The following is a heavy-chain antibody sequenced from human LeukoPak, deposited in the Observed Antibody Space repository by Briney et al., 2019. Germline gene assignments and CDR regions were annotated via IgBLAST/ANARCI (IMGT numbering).Heavy chain of an antibody. CDR3: ARAMIVVNDAFDI. J-gene: IGHJ3*02. CDR2: IYTSGST. D-gene: IGHD3-22*01. V-gene: IGHV4-61*02. Sequence: SETLSLTCTVSGGSISSSSYYWGWIRQPAGKGLEWIGRIYTSGSTNYNPSLKSRVTISVDTSKNQFSLKLSSVTAADTAVYYCARAMIVVNDAFDIWGQGTMVTVSS. CDR1: GGSISSSSYY.